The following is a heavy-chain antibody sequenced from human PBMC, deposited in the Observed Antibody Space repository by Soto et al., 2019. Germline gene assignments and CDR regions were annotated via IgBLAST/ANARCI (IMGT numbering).Heavy chain of an antibody. Sequence: SCKSSGYTFTDFYIHWVRQAPGKGLEWVSTIHREGTNTHYADSVKGRFTISRDNSKDTLYLEMNSLRAEDTAIYFCAKDPSTGSADFWGQGTLVTVSS. CDR2: IHREGTNT. V-gene: IGHV3-23*01. J-gene: IGHJ4*02. D-gene: IGHD3-9*01. CDR3: AKDPSTGSADF. CDR1: GYTFTDFY.